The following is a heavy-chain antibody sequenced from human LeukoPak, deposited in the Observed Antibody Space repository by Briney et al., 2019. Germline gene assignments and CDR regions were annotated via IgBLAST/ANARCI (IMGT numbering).Heavy chain of an antibody. CDR2: IYYSGST. J-gene: IGHJ4*02. CDR3: ARQPEFSRSSNDY. D-gene: IGHD6-6*01. Sequence: SETLSLTCTVSGGSISRSNYYWGWIRQPPGKGREWIRTIYYSGSTYYTPSLKSRVTLSADTSKNQSSLNLTSVTAADTALYYCARQPEFSRSSNDYWGQGTLVTVSS. V-gene: IGHV4-39*01. CDR1: GGSISRSNYY.